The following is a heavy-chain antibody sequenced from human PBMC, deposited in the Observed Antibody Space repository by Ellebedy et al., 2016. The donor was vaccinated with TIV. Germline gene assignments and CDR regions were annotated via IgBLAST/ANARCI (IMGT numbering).Heavy chain of an antibody. V-gene: IGHV1-46*01. CDR1: GFTFSSYG. CDR3: ARDLAFTGDYYYYGMDV. D-gene: IGHD3-3*02. J-gene: IGHJ6*02. Sequence: GGSLRLSXAASGFTFSSYGMHWVRQAPGKGLEWVGIINPSGGSTSYAQKFQGRVTMTRDTSTSTVYMELSSLRSEDTAVYYCARDLAFTGDYYYYGMDVWGQGTTVTVSS. CDR2: INPSGGST.